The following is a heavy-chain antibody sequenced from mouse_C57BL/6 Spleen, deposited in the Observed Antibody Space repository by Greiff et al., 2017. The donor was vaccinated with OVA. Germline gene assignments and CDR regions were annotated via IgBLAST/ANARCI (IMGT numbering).Heavy chain of an antibody. CDR2: INPNNGGT. Sequence: EVQLQQSGPELVKPGASVKISCKASGYTFTDYYMNWVKQSHGKSLERIGDINPNNGGTSYNQKFKGKATLTGDKSSSTAYMELRSLTSEDSAGYYCARKGLRKYFDVWGTGTTVTVSS. V-gene: IGHV1-26*01. J-gene: IGHJ1*03. D-gene: IGHD1-1*01. CDR1: GYTFTDYY. CDR3: ARKGLRKYFDV.